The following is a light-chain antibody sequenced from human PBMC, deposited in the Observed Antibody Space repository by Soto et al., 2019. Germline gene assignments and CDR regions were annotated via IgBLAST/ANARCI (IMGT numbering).Light chain of an antibody. J-gene: IGLJ7*01. Sequence: QSALTQPASVSGSPGQSITISCTGTSSDVGGYNYVSWYQQHPGKAPKLMIYDVSNRPSGVSNRFSGSKSGNTASLIISGLQAEDEADYYCSSYTSSSTPYVFGPGTQLTVL. CDR1: SSDVGGYNY. CDR3: SSYTSSSTPYV. CDR2: DVS. V-gene: IGLV2-14*01.